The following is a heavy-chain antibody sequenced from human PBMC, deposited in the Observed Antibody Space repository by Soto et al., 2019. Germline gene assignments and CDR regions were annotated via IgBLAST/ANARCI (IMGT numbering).Heavy chain of an antibody. CDR2: IYYSGST. J-gene: IGHJ5*02. D-gene: IGHD1-7*01. Sequence: QVQLQESGLGLVKLSGTLSLTCTVSGGSINSYYWSWIRQPPGKGLEWIGYIYYSGSTNYNPSLKSRITISADTSKNQFSLKLSSVTAADTAVYYCARHISSGTNIAAIRSFDPWGQGTLVTVSS. CDR3: ARHISSGTNIAAIRSFDP. V-gene: IGHV4-59*08. CDR1: GGSINSYY.